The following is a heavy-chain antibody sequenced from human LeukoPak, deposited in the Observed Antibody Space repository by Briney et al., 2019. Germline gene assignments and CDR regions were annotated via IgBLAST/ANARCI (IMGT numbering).Heavy chain of an antibody. CDR1: GGSISNGSYY. Sequence: SQTLSLTCTVSGGSISNGSYYWSWIRQPAGKGLEWIGRIYTSGSTNYNPSLKSRVTISVDTSKNQFSLKLNSVTAADTAVYYCASRRGQGAFDIWGQGTMVTVSS. CDR3: ASRRGQGAFDI. J-gene: IGHJ3*02. V-gene: IGHV4-61*02. CDR2: IYTSGST. D-gene: IGHD1-14*01.